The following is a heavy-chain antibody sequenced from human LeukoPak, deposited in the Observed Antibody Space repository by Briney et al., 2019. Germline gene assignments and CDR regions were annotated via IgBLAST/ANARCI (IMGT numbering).Heavy chain of an antibody. D-gene: IGHD3-10*01. Sequence: PSETLSLTCTVSGGSISSSSYYWVWIRQPPGKGLEWIGSIYYSGSTYYNPSLESRVTLSIDTSRHQFSLKLNSVTAADTAVYYCARQMASGRWAFDIWGQGTMVTVSS. V-gene: IGHV4-39*01. J-gene: IGHJ3*02. CDR2: IYYSGST. CDR3: ARQMASGRWAFDI. CDR1: GGSISSSSYY.